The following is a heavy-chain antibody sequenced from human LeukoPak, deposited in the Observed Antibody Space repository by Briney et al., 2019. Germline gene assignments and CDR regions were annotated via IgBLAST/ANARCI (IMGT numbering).Heavy chain of an antibody. Sequence: QPGGSLRLSCAASGFTFSSYGMHWVRQAPGKGLEWVALIWFDGSNKYYADSVKGRFTISRDNSKNTLYLQMKSLRAEDTAVYYCARVAVAGNLNNWFDPWGQGTLVTVSS. J-gene: IGHJ5*02. CDR2: IWFDGSNK. CDR1: GFTFSSYG. V-gene: IGHV3-33*01. CDR3: ARVAVAGNLNNWFDP. D-gene: IGHD6-19*01.